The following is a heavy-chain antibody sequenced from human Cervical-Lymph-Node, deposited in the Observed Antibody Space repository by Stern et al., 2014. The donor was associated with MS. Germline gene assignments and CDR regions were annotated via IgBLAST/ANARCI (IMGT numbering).Heavy chain of an antibody. Sequence: QVQLQESGPGLVKPSQTLSLTCTVSGDSMSSGDYYWSWIRQHPGKGLEWIGYIYHSGSTYYNPSLKSRVIISVDTSKNQFSLNLSSVTAADTAVYYCASDKRHSYGTIFEYWGQGTLVTVS. CDR3: ASDKRHSYGTIFEY. CDR1: GDSMSSGDYY. CDR2: IYHSGST. J-gene: IGHJ4*02. V-gene: IGHV4-31*03. D-gene: IGHD5-18*01.